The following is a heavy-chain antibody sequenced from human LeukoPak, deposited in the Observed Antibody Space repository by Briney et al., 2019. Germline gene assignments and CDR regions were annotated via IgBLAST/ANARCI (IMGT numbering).Heavy chain of an antibody. CDR1: GDSVSSSNYY. J-gene: IGHJ5*02. Sequence: SETLSLTCTVFGDSVSSSNYYWAWFRQPPGKGLDWIGILYYDGRTYYSPSLESRVTVSVDTSKNQFALKLTSVTAADTAVYYGARRRGKWDVNRFDPWGRGTLVTVSS. CDR3: ARRRGKWDVNRFDP. V-gene: IGHV4-39*01. D-gene: IGHD1-26*01. CDR2: LYYDGRT.